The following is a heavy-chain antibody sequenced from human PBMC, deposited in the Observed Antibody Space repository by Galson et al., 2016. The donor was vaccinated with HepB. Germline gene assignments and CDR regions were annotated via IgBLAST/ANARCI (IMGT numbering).Heavy chain of an antibody. V-gene: IGHV3-30*18. D-gene: IGHD2-2*01. CDR3: AKDGRIYCSSASCHDYFHY. J-gene: IGHJ4*02. CDR1: GFTFSSYA. Sequence: SLRLSCAASGFTFSSYAMHWVRQAPGKGLEWVAFIPYDGSEKKYADSVKGRFTISRDKSKTTLYLQMNSLRAEDTAVYYCAKDGRIYCSSASCHDYFHYWGQGTLVTVSS. CDR2: IPYDGSEK.